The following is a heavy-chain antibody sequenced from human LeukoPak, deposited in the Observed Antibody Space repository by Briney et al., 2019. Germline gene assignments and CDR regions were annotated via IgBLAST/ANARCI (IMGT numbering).Heavy chain of an antibody. CDR3: ARDPCSGGSCHDALDI. Sequence: ASVKVSCTASGYTFTSYGISWVRQAPGQGLEWMGWISAYNGNTNSAQKLQGRVTMTTDTSTSTAHMELRSLRSDDTAVYYCARDPCSGGSCHDALDIWGQGTTVTVSS. J-gene: IGHJ3*02. D-gene: IGHD2-15*01. V-gene: IGHV1-18*01. CDR2: ISAYNGNT. CDR1: GYTFTSYG.